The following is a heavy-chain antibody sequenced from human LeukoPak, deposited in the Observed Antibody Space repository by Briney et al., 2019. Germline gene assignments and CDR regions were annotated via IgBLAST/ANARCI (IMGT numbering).Heavy chain of an antibody. J-gene: IGHJ4*02. V-gene: IGHV3-11*01. CDR1: GFTFSDYY. Sequence: GGSLRLSCAASGFTFSDYYMSWIRQAPGKGLEWVSYISSSSSTIYYADSVKGRFTISRDNAKNSLYLQMNSLRAEDTAVYYCARDSMNGYLSYYFDYWGQGTLVTVSS. CDR3: ARDSMNGYLSYYFDY. D-gene: IGHD5-24*01. CDR2: ISSSSSTI.